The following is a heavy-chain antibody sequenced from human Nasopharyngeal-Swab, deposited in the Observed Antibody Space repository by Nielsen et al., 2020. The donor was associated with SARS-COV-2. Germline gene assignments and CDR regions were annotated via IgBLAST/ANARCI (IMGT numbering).Heavy chain of an antibody. Sequence: SETLSLTCSVSGASMSGFYWSWIRQHPGKGLEWIGYIYSSGATYYNPSLKSRVTISVDTSRNQFSLKLTSVTAADTAVYYCARALYYYDSEAYFDYWGQGTLVTVSS. V-gene: IGHV4-4*09. CDR2: IYSSGAT. CDR1: GASMSGFY. CDR3: ARALYYYDSEAYFDY. J-gene: IGHJ4*02. D-gene: IGHD3-22*01.